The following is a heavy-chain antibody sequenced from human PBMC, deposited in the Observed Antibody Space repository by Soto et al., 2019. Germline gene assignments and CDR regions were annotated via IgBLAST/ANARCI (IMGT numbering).Heavy chain of an antibody. J-gene: IGHJ6*03. V-gene: IGHV4-39*01. CDR2: FYYSGNT. CDR3: ARSAHGAYIFYMDV. D-gene: IGHD3-10*01. CDR1: GASISGSDYY. Sequence: QLQLQESDPGLVKPSETLSLTCSVSGASISGSDYYWGWIRQPPGKGLEWIGSFYYSGNTFLNPSLRSRVTVSAVASQNQFSLTMSAVTAADTAVYYCARSAHGAYIFYMDVWGKGTTVTVSS.